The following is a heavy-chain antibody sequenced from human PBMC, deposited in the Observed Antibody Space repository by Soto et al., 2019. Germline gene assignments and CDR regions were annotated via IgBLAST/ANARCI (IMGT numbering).Heavy chain of an antibody. V-gene: IGHV1-18*01. J-gene: IGHJ6*02. CDR2: INTYNGNT. CDR3: AMVDVYVTPSPQDV. Sequence: QVQLVQSGAEVKNPGASVKVSCKTSGYTFTSYGIGWARQAPGQGLEWMGWINTYNGNTNYAQNLQGRVTLTTDTSTSTAYMELGSLRSNDTAIYYCAMVDVYVTPSPQDVWGQGTTVTVSS. CDR1: GYTFTSYG. D-gene: IGHD3-16*01.